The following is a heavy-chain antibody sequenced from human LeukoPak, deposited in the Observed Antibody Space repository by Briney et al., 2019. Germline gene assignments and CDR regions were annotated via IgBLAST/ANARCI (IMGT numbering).Heavy chain of an antibody. Sequence: GGSLRLSCAASGFTFSSYGMHWVRQAPGKGLEWVAVISYDGSSKYYGDSVRGRFTISRDNSKNTLYLQMNSLRPEDTAVYYCAKDVVGARYNYFDYWGQGTLVTVSS. CDR1: GFTFSSYG. J-gene: IGHJ4*02. CDR3: AKDVVGARYNYFDY. V-gene: IGHV3-30*18. CDR2: ISYDGSSK. D-gene: IGHD1-26*01.